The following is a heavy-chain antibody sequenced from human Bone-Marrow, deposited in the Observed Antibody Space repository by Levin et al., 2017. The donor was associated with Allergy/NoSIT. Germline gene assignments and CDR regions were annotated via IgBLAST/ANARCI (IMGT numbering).Heavy chain of an antibody. CDR3: AKEDGNLRLPQGAFDI. V-gene: IGHV3-9*01. J-gene: IGHJ3*02. CDR2: ISWNSGSI. D-gene: IGHD2-21*01. CDR1: GFTFDDYA. Sequence: GGSLRLSCAASGFTFDDYAMHWVRQAPGKGLEWVSGISWNSGSIGYADSVKGRFTISRDNAKNSLYLQMNSLRAEDTALYYCAKEDGNLRLPQGAFDIWGQGTMVTVSS.